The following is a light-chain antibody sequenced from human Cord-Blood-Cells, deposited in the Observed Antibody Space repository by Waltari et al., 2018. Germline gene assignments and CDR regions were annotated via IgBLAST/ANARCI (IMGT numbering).Light chain of an antibody. V-gene: IGLV6-57*01. CDR2: EDN. CDR3: QSYDSSNHVV. J-gene: IGLJ2*01. CDR1: SGRIASNY. Sequence: NFMLTQPHSVSASPGKTVTISCTRRSGRIASNYVQWYQQRPGSSPTTVIYEDNQRPSGVPDRFSGSIDSSSNSASLTISGLKTEDEADYYCQSYDSSNHVVFGGGTKLTVL.